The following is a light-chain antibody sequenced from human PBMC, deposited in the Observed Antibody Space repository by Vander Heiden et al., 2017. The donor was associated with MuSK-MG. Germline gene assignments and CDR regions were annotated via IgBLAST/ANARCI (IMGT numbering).Light chain of an antibody. CDR2: DVS. V-gene: IGLV2-14*01. J-gene: IGLJ1*01. Sequence: QTALTQPASVSGSPGQSITISCTGTSSDVGGYNYVSWYQQHPGKAPKLMIFDVSNRHSGVSNRFSGSKSGNTASLTIAGLQAEDEADYFCSSYTSSSNLYLFGTGTKVTVL. CDR1: SSDVGGYNY. CDR3: SSYTSSSNLYL.